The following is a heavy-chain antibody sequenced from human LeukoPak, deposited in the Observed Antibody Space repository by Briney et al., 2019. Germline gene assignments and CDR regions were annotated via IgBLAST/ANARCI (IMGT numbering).Heavy chain of an antibody. CDR2: ISSTGGTA. Sequence: GGSLRLSCAASGFTFSSFGMSWVRQAPGKELEWVSAISSTGGTAYYADSVKGRFTISRDNAKNSLYLQMNSLRAEDTAVYYCAREAGTSYYYYYMDVWGKGTTVTVSS. CDR3: AREAGTSYYYYYMDV. D-gene: IGHD6-19*01. CDR1: GFTFSSFG. J-gene: IGHJ6*03. V-gene: IGHV3-23*01.